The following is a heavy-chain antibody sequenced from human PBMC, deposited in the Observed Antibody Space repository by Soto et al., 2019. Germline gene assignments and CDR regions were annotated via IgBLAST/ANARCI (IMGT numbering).Heavy chain of an antibody. J-gene: IGHJ4*02. CDR3: ARYTNYALAY. D-gene: IGHD3-3*01. V-gene: IGHV3-7*03. CDR2: INRDGSER. CDR1: GFTFSSYW. Sequence: GGSLRLSCAASGFTFSSYWMSWVRQAPGKGLEWVANINRDGSERNYVDSVKGRFTISRDNTESSLYLQIDSLRVEDTAVFYCARYTNYALAYWGQGTLVTGSS.